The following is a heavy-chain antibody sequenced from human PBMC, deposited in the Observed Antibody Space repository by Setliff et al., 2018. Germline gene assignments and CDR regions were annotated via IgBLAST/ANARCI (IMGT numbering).Heavy chain of an antibody. Sequence: SEALSLTCTVSGCSISSTNHYWSWIRQPPGKGLEWIGDLSYSRSTKYNPSLKNRVTITVDTSKTQFSLRLNSVTAADTAVYYCARTMYSSSRYGAFDIWGQGTMVTVSS. D-gene: IGHD6-13*01. CDR2: LSYSRST. CDR3: ARTMYSSSRYGAFDI. CDR1: GCSISSTNHY. V-gene: IGHV4-61*01. J-gene: IGHJ3*02.